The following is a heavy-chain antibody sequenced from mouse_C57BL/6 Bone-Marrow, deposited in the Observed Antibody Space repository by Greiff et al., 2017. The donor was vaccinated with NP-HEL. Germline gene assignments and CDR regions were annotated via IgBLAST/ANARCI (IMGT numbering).Heavy chain of an antibody. V-gene: IGHV1-47*01. D-gene: IGHD1-1*01. Sequence: QVQLKQSGAELVKPGASVKLSCKASGYTFTTYPIEWMKKSHGKSLEWIGNFHPYNDDTRYNEKLKGKARLTVGKSSSTVYLDLIRLTSDDSSFYYCARKRYGSSYSYFDVWGTGTTVTVSS. CDR1: GYTFTTYP. CDR3: ARKRYGSSYSYFDV. CDR2: FHPYNDDT. J-gene: IGHJ1*03.